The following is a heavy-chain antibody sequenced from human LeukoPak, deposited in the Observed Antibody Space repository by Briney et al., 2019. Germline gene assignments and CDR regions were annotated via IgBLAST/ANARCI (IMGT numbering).Heavy chain of an antibody. V-gene: IGHV4-39*07. CDR1: GGSISSSSYY. J-gene: IGHJ4*02. Sequence: SQTLSLTCTVSGGSISSSSYYWGWIRQPPGKGLEWIGSIYYSGSTYYNPSLKSRVTISVDTSKNQFSLKLSSVTAADTAVYYCARVGVLYSGYPFDSWGQGTLVTVSS. CDR2: IYYSGST. CDR3: ARVGVLYSGYPFDS. D-gene: IGHD5-12*01.